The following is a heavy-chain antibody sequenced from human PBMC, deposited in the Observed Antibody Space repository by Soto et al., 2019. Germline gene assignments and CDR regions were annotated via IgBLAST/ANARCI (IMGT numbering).Heavy chain of an antibody. V-gene: IGHV4-61*01. CDR3: ARARNRYFDY. J-gene: IGHJ4*02. Sequence: QVHLQESGPGLVRPSESLSLTYNVSGGSMSTGSYFWSWVRQPPGKGLEWIGYVFRSGSINYSPSFQGRVTISIDTSKNQFSLMLKSVTAADTAVYFCARARNRYFDYWGQGALVTVSS. D-gene: IGHD1-1*01. CDR1: GGSMSTGSYF. CDR2: VFRSGSI.